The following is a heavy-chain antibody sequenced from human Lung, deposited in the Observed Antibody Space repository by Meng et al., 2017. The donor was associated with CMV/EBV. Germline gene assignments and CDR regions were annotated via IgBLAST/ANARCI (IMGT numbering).Heavy chain of an antibody. D-gene: IGHD2-15*01. Sequence: GGSXRLXCSASGFSFGSYWMHWVRQAPGKGLVWVSRINRDGGSRSYGDSVKGRFTISRDNGKNTLYLQMNSLRAEDTAVYYCARDVVEGSVWLGYWGQGNXVTVSS. CDR3: ARDVVEGSVWLGY. J-gene: IGHJ4*02. V-gene: IGHV3-74*01. CDR1: GFSFGSYW. CDR2: INRDGGSR.